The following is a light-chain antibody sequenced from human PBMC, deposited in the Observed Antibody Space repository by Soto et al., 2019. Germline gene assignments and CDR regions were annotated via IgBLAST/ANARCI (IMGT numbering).Light chain of an antibody. CDR2: FGS. CDR1: QSLLQSNGYNY. V-gene: IGKV2-28*01. Sequence: DIVMTQSPFSLPVTPGEPASISCNSSQSLLQSNGYNYLDWYLQKPGQSPQLLIYFGSYRASGVPDRFSGSGSGTDFSLKIRRVEAEDVAIYYCMQAQQTPPTFGQGTMVEIK. CDR3: MQAQQTPPT. J-gene: IGKJ1*01.